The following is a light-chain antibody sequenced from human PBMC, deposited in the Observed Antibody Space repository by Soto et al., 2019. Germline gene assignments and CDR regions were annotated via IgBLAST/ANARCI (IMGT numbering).Light chain of an antibody. CDR2: KAS. V-gene: IGKV1-5*03. CDR3: QQYNSYPWT. Sequence: DIQMTQSPSTLSASVGDRVTITCRASQSTSSWLAWYQQKPGKAPKLLIYKASSLESGVTSRFSGSGSGTEFTLTISSLQADDFATYYCQQYNSYPWTFGQGTTVEIK. CDR1: QSTSSW. J-gene: IGKJ1*01.